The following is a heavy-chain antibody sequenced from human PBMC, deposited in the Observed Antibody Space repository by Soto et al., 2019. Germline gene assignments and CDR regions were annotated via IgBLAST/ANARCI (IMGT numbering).Heavy chain of an antibody. CDR1: GGSISSGDYN. Sequence: PSETLSLTCTVSGGSISSGDYNWSWIRQPPGKGLEWIGYIYCSGSTYYNPSLKSRVTISVDTSKNQFSLKLSSVTAADTAVYYCAREKAYYDSSGFWASGNYFDYWGQGTLVTVSS. CDR3: AREKAYYDSSGFWASGNYFDY. D-gene: IGHD3-22*01. V-gene: IGHV4-30-4*01. J-gene: IGHJ4*02. CDR2: IYCSGST.